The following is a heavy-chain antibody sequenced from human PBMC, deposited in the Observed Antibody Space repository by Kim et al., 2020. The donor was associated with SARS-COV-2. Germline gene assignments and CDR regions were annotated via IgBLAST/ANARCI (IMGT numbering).Heavy chain of an antibody. CDR1: GGSISSTDYY. V-gene: IGHV4-31*03. CDR2: IYYRGST. D-gene: IGHD2-21*02. CDR3: ARGLYCVGDCYSNWFDP. J-gene: IGHJ5*02. Sequence: SETLSLTCTVSGGSISSTDYYWTWIRQHPEKGLEWIGYIYYRGSTYYNPSLRSRVTMSVDTSKNQFSLKMSSMTAADTAVYYCARGLYCVGDCYSNWFDPWGQGTLVTVSS.